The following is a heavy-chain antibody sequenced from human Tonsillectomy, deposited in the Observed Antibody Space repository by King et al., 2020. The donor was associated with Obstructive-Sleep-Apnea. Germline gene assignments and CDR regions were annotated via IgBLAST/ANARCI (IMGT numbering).Heavy chain of an antibody. Sequence: HVQLVESGGGVVQPGRSLRLSCAVSGFTFSSYAMHWVRQAPGKGLEWVAVISYDGRDENYADSVKGRFTISRDNSKNTLYLQMDSLRAADTAVYYCAREDPRPALRLRYYYGMDVWGQGTTVTVSS. CDR2: ISYDGRDE. J-gene: IGHJ6*02. CDR1: GFTFSSYA. D-gene: IGHD3-3*01. CDR3: AREDPRPALRLRYYYGMDV. V-gene: IGHV3-30*04.